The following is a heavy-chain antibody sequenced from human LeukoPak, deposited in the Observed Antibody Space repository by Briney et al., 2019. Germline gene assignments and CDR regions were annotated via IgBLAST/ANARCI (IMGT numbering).Heavy chain of an antibody. CDR2: INHSGST. D-gene: IGHD3-22*01. CDR1: GGSFSGYY. Sequence: PSETLSLTCAVYGGSFSGYYWSWIRQPPGKGLEWIGEINHSGSTNYNPSLKSRVTISVDTSKNQFSLKLSSVTAADTAVYYCARGSSLNYYDSSGYLYYWGQGTLVTVSS. J-gene: IGHJ4*02. V-gene: IGHV4-34*01. CDR3: ARGSSLNYYDSSGYLYY.